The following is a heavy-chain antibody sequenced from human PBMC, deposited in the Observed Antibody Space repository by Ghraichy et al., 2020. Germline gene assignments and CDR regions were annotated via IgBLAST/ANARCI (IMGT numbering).Heavy chain of an antibody. V-gene: IGHV3-48*02. D-gene: IGHD2-15*01. CDR1: GFTFSSYS. J-gene: IGHJ5*02. CDR3: ARDAYCSGGSCYSRAGVAWFDP. CDR2: ISSSSSTI. Sequence: GESLNISCAASGFTFSSYSMNWVRQAPGKGLEWVSYISSSSSTIYYADSVKGRFTISRDNAKNSLYLQMNSLRDEDTAVYYCARDAYCSGGSCYSRAGVAWFDPWGQGTLVTVSS.